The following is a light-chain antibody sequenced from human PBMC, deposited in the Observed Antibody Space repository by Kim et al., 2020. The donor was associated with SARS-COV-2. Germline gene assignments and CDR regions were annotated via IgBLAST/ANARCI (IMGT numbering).Light chain of an antibody. CDR1: QSVSSY. J-gene: IGKJ5*01. V-gene: IGKV3-11*01. CDR3: QQRFNWPIT. CDR2: DAS. Sequence: ELVLTQSPATLSLSPGKRATLSCRASQSVSSYLAWYQQKPGQAPRLLMYDASNRATGIPARFSGSGSGTDFTLTISSLEPEDFAVYYCQQRFNWPITFGQGTRLEIK.